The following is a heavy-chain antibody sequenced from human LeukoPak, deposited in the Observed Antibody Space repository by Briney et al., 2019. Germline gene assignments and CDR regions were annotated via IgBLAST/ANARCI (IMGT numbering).Heavy chain of an antibody. CDR1: GYTLTELS. J-gene: IGHJ6*03. Sequence: ASVKVSCKVSGYTLTELSMHWVRQAPGKGLEWMGGFDPEDGETIYAQKFQGRVTMTEDTSTDTAYMELSSLRSEDTAVYYCARFLLRAPPSTVRYYYYMDVWGKGTTVTVSS. CDR3: ARFLLRAPPSTVRYYYYMDV. CDR2: FDPEDGET. D-gene: IGHD3-22*01. V-gene: IGHV1-24*01.